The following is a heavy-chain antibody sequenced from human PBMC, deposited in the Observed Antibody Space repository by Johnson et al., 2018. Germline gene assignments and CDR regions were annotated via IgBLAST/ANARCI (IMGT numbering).Heavy chain of an antibody. CDR2: IYYRGST. CDR1: GGSISSSSYY. V-gene: IGHV4-61*01. Sequence: QVQLQESGPGLVKPSATLSLTCTVSGGSISSSSYYWGRIRQPPAKGLAWIGFIYYRGSTHYNPSLQSRVTISVDTSKTQFPLKLSSVTAAATAVYYCARDKSADIWGQGTMVTVSS. CDR3: ARDKSADI. J-gene: IGHJ3*02.